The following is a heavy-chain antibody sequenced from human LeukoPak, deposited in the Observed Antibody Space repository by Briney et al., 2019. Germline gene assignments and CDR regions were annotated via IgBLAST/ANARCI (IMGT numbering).Heavy chain of an antibody. D-gene: IGHD3-10*01. CDR2: IYTSGST. V-gene: IGHV4-4*07. J-gene: IGHJ4*02. Sequence: SETLSLTCTVSGGSISSYYWSWIRQPAGKGLEWIGRIYTSGSTNYNPSLKSRVTMSVDTPKNQFSLKLSSVTAADTAVYYCAREVLGSRYYYGSGSQGPFDYWGQGTLVTVSS. CDR1: GGSISSYY. CDR3: AREVLGSRYYYGSGSQGPFDY.